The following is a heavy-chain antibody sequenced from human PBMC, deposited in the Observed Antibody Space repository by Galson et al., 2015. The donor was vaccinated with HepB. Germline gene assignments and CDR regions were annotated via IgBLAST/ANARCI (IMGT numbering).Heavy chain of an antibody. CDR1: GFTFSDYY. CDR2: ISSSGSTI. V-gene: IGHV3-11*01. Sequence: SLRLSCAASGFTFSDYYMSWIRQAPGKGLEWVSYISSSGSTIYYADSVKGRFTISRDNAKNSLYLQMNSLRAEDTAVYYCARAIGYSRYTVSRVEAPPTRWGQGTMVTVSS. CDR3: ARAIGYSRYTVSRVEAPPTR. J-gene: IGHJ3*01. D-gene: IGHD4-17*01.